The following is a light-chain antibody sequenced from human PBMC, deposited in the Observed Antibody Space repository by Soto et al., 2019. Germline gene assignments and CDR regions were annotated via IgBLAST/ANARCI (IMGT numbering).Light chain of an antibody. CDR2: DAS. Sequence: DIQMTQPPSTLSASVGDRVTITCRASQSISTWLAWYQQKPGNAPKLLIFDASNLESGVPSRFSGSGSGTEFTLTIDSLQPDDFATYYCQQYNSDSRTFGQGTELDIK. J-gene: IGKJ1*01. V-gene: IGKV1-5*01. CDR3: QQYNSDSRT. CDR1: QSISTW.